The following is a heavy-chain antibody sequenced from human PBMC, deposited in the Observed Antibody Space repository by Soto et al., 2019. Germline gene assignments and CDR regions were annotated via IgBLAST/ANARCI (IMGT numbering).Heavy chain of an antibody. CDR3: ARGGHSSSWYGDYYYGMDV. Sequence: ASVRVSCKASGYTFTSYYITWVRQATGQGLEWMRWINPNTGNTGYAQKFQGRVTMTRSTSISTAYMEMSSLRSEDTAVYYCARGGHSSSWYGDYYYGMDVWG. D-gene: IGHD6-13*01. J-gene: IGHJ6*02. CDR1: GYTFTSYY. CDR2: INPNTGNT. V-gene: IGHV1-8*01.